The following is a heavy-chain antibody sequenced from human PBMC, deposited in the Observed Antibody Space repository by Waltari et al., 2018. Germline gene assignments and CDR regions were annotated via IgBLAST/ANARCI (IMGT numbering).Heavy chain of an antibody. Sequence: QVQLVQSGAEVKKPGSSVKVSCKASGGTFSSYAISWVRQAPGQGLEWMGGINPNSGGTNYAQKFQGRVTMTRDTSISTAYMELSRLRSDDTAVYYCARGILGYGMDVWGQGTTVTVSS. CDR1: GGTFSSYA. J-gene: IGHJ6*02. V-gene: IGHV1-2*02. CDR3: ARGILGYGMDV. D-gene: IGHD1-20*01. CDR2: INPNSGGT.